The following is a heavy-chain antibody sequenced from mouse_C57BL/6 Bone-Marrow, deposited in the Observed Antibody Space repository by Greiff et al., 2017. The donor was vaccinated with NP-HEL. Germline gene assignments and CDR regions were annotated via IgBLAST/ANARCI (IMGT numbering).Heavy chain of an antibody. CDR3: ARREGLRRQAWFAY. V-gene: IGHV1-55*01. J-gene: IGHJ3*01. Sequence: QVQLQQSGAELVKPGASVKMSCKASGYTFTSYWITWVKQRPGQGLEWIGDIYPGSGSTNYNEKFKSKATLTVDTSSSTAYMQLSSLTSEDSAVYYCARREGLRRQAWFAYWGQGTLVTVSA. CDR1: GYTFTSYW. D-gene: IGHD2-4*01. CDR2: IYPGSGST.